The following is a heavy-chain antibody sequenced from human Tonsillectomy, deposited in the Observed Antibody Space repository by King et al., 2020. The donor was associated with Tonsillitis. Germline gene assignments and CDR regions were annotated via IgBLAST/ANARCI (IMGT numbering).Heavy chain of an antibody. V-gene: IGHV3-7*01. J-gene: IGHJ3*01. D-gene: IGHD3-3*01. CDR1: GFTFSNSGFTFSNYW. Sequence: VQLVESGGGLVQPGGSMRLSCAASGFTFSNSGFTFSNYWMSWVRQAPGKGLEWVANIKQDGSQKFYVNSVKGRFTISRDNANNSLYLQMNSLRPDDTAVYYCERRTIFGVVITGWGQGTMVTVSS. CDR3: ERRTIFGVVITG. CDR2: IKQDGSQK.